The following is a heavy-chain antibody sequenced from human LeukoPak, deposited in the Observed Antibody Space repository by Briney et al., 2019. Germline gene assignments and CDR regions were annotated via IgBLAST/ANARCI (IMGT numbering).Heavy chain of an antibody. D-gene: IGHD3-10*01. V-gene: IGHV3-48*03. CDR3: ARDPTYYYGSGTYSHYYGMDV. CDR2: ISSSASTI. CDR1: GFIFSNYE. Sequence: GGSLRLSCAASGFIFSNYEMNWVRQAPGKGLECVSYISSSASTIHYADSVKGRFTVSRDNAKNSLYLQMNSLRAEDMAVYFCARDPTYYYGSGTYSHYYGMDVWGQGTTVTVSS. J-gene: IGHJ6*02.